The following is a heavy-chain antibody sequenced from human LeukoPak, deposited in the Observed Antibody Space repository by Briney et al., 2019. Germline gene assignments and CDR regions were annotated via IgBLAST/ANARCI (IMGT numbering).Heavy chain of an antibody. CDR3: ARVGTNWHFDL. J-gene: IGHJ2*01. D-gene: IGHD3-10*01. V-gene: IGHV3-74*01. CDR1: GFTFSSYW. Sequence: GGSLRLSCAASGFTFSSYWMHWVRQAPGKGLVWVSHINNDGGSITYADSVKGRFTISRDNAKNTVFLQMNSLRAEDTAMYYCARVGTNWHFDLWGRGALVTVSS. CDR2: INNDGGSI.